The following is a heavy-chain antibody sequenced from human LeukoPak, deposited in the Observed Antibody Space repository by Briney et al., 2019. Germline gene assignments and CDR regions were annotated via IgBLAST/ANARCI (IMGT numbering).Heavy chain of an antibody. CDR3: AQDRAWIQFLY. Sequence: GGSLRLSCAASGFTFSSSDMHWVRQAPGKGLEWVAFIRYDGNNKYYADSVKGRFTISRDNSKNTLYLQINSLRAEDTAVYYCAQDRAWIQFLYWGQGTLVTVS. J-gene: IGHJ4*02. V-gene: IGHV3-30*02. CDR1: GFTFSSSD. CDR2: IRYDGNNK. D-gene: IGHD5-18*01.